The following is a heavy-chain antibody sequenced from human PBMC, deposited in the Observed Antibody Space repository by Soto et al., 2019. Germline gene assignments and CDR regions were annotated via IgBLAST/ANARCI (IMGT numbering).Heavy chain of an antibody. CDR3: ARGQRFRDSFDP. D-gene: IGHD3-3*01. J-gene: IGHJ5*02. CDR1: GGAISGYY. CDR2: IYSSGGT. V-gene: IGHV4-4*07. Sequence: PSETLSLTCTVSGGAISGYYWTWIRQSAGKGLEWIGRIYSSGGTKYNPSLQSRVTMSLDTSKNQFSLRLTSVTAADTAVYYCARGQRFRDSFDPWGQG.